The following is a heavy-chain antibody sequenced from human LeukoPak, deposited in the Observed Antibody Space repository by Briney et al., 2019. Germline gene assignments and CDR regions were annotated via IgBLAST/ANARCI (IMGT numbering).Heavy chain of an antibody. J-gene: IGHJ4*02. V-gene: IGHV4-59*11. CDR3: ARSLTGYYTYFDY. Sequence: PSETLSLTCTVSGGSISSHYWSWIRQPPGKGLEWIGYIYYSGSTNYNPSLKSRVTISVDTSKNQFSLKLSSVTAADTAVYYCARSLTGYYTYFDYWGQGTLVTVSS. CDR2: IYYSGST. D-gene: IGHD3-9*01. CDR1: GGSISSHY.